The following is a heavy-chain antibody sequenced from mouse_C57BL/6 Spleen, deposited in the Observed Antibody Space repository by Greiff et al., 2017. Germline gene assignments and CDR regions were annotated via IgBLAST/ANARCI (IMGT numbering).Heavy chain of an antibody. CDR3: ARDDGYSWYFDV. J-gene: IGHJ1*03. CDR2: INPSSGYT. V-gene: IGHV1-4*01. D-gene: IGHD2-3*01. CDR1: GYTFTSYT. Sequence: QVQLQQSGAELARPGASVKMSCKASGYTFTSYTMHWVKQRPGQGLEWIGYINPSSGYTKYNQKFKDKATLTADKSSSTAYMQLSSLTSEDSAVYYCARDDGYSWYFDVWGTGTTVTVSS.